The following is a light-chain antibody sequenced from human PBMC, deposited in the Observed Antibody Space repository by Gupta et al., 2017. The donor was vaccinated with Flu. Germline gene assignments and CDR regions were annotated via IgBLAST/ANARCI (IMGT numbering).Light chain of an antibody. J-gene: IGLJ3*02. Sequence: QSALTQPASVSGSPGQSITISCTGTSSDVGGHKYVSWYQQHPGIAPKVMIYEVSSRPSGVSNRFSGSKSGNTASLTISGLQADDEANYYCSSYTVSNTWVFGGGTKVTVL. CDR1: SSDVGGHKY. V-gene: IGLV2-14*01. CDR3: SSYTVSNTWV. CDR2: EVS.